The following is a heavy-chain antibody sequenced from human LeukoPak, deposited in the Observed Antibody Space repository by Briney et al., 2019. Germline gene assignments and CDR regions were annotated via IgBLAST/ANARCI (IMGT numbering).Heavy chain of an antibody. V-gene: IGHV3-21*01. CDR1: GFTFSSYS. Sequence: PGGSLRLSCAASGFTFSSYSMNWVRQAPGKGLEWVSSISSSSSYIYYVDSVKGRFTISRDNAKNSLYLQMNSLRAEDTAVYYCAREPTIVTGTTSTGDYWGQGTLVTVSS. CDR3: AREPTIVTGTTSTGDY. CDR2: ISSSSSYI. J-gene: IGHJ4*02. D-gene: IGHD1-7*01.